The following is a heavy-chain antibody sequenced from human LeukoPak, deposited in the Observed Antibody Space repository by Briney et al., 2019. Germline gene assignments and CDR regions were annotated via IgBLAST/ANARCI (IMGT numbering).Heavy chain of an antibody. CDR1: GGSFSGYY. CDR3: ARGLRITMIVVGKARRWFAP. D-gene: IGHD3-22*01. Sequence: PSETLSLTRAVYGGSFSGYYWSWIRQPPGKGLEWMGEINHSGSTNYNPSLKSRVTISVDTSKNQFSLKLSSVTAADTAVYYCARGLRITMIVVGKARRWFAPWGQGNLVTVS. CDR2: INHSGST. J-gene: IGHJ5*02. V-gene: IGHV4-34*01.